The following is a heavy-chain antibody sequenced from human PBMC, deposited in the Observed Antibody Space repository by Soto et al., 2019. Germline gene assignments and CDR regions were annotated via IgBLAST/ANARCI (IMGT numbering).Heavy chain of an antibody. Sequence: GDSLNISCKGSGYSFTDYWFGWSRQMRGKGLVWMGIIYPGDPDTRYSPSFQCQVTISADKSISPAYQQWSSLTASDIAMYYCARHPYGEHDALDVWGQGTTVTVSS. V-gene: IGHV5-51*01. CDR1: GYSFTDYW. D-gene: IGHD4-17*01. CDR2: IYPGDPDT. J-gene: IGHJ6*02. CDR3: ARHPYGEHDALDV.